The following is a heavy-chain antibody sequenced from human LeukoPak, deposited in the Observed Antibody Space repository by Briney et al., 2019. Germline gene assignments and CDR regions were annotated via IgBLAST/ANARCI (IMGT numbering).Heavy chain of an antibody. CDR1: GYSFRNYW. CDR3: ARRSTYYYYFDY. J-gene: IGHJ4*02. CDR2: IYPDDSDT. Sequence: GESLKISCKGFGYSFRNYWIGWVRQMPGKGLEWMGIIYPDDSDTRYSPSFQGQVTISADKSISTAYLQWSSLKASDTAMYYCARRSTYYYYFDYWGQGTLVTVSS. V-gene: IGHV5-51*01. D-gene: IGHD3-22*01.